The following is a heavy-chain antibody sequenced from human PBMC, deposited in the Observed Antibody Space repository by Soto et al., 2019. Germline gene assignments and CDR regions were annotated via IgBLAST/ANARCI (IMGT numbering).Heavy chain of an antibody. D-gene: IGHD3-22*01. CDR3: ARPYYYDSSGYYPPYYFDY. V-gene: IGHV1-2*02. J-gene: IGHJ4*02. Sequence: ASVKVSCKASGYTFTGYYMHWVRQAPGQGXEWMGWINPNSGGTNYAQKFQGRVTMTRDTSISTAYMELSRLRSDDTAVYYCARPYYYDSSGYYPPYYFDYWGQGTLVTVSS. CDR1: GYTFTGYY. CDR2: INPNSGGT.